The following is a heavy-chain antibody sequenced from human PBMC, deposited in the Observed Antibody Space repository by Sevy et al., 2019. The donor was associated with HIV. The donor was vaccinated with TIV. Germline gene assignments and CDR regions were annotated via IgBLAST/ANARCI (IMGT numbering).Heavy chain of an antibody. CDR1: GFTFSSYS. V-gene: IGHV3-21*01. J-gene: IGHJ6*02. CDR3: ARDSIVDIVATTILYYYYGMDV. Sequence: GGSLRLSCAASGFTFSSYSMNWVRQAPGKGLEWVSSISSSSSYIYYADSVKGRFTISRDNAKNSLYLQMNSLRAEDTAVYYCARDSIVDIVATTILYYYYGMDVWDQGTTVTVSS. D-gene: IGHD5-12*01. CDR2: ISSSSSYI.